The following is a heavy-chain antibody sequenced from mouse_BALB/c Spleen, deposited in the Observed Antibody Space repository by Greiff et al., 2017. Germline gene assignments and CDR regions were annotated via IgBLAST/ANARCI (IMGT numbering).Heavy chain of an antibody. CDR2: ISSGGST. V-gene: IGHV5-6-5*01. D-gene: IGHD1-1*01. CDR3: ARGRGYTTVVADADY. Sequence: VMLVESGGGLVKPGGSLKLSCAASGFTFSSYDMSWVRQTPEKRLEWVASISSGGSTYYTDSVKGRFIISIDNASNILYLQLSSLRSEDTAMYYCARGRGYTTVVADADYWGQGTTLTVSS. CDR1: GFTFSSYD. J-gene: IGHJ2*01.